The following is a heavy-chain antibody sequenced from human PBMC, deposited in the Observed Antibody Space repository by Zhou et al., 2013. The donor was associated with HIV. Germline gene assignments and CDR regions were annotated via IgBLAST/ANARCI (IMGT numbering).Heavy chain of an antibody. D-gene: IGHD3-16*01. CDR2: ISPYNGNT. J-gene: IGHJ4*02. Sequence: QVQLVQSGTEMKKTGASVKVSCKTSGYKFSNYAITWVRQVPGQGLEWMGWISPYNGNTNFAQKVHDRITMTTDKSTTTVYMELRALRSDDTAVYFCARFEFTLTFGGITPSSFFFDFWGQGTLVSVSS. CDR3: ARFEFTLTFGGITPSSFFFDF. CDR1: GYKFSNYA. V-gene: IGHV1-18*01.